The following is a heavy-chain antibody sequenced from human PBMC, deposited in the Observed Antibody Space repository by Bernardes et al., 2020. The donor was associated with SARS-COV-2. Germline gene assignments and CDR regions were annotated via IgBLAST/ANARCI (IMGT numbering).Heavy chain of an antibody. CDR2: IRSKTYGATT. J-gene: IGHJ4*02. D-gene: IGHD2-8*01. V-gene: IGHV3-49*04. CDR3: ARGGRIDYKNTNYYSYFDY. CDR1: GFNFDDYA. Sequence: GGSLRLSCTASGFNFDDYAMGWVRQAPGKGLEWVGFIRSKTYGATTEYAASVKDRFSISRDDSERIAYLQMNSLKTEDTAVYYCARGGRIDYKNTNYYSYFDYWGQGTLVTVSS.